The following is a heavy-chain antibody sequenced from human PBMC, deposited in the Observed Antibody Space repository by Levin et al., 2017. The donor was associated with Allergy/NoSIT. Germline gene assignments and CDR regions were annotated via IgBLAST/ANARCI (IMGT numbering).Heavy chain of an antibody. CDR1: GYTFTNYG. J-gene: IGHJ5*02. V-gene: IGHV1-18*01. CDR3: ARDWVYDIRSPHYWGYFDL. CDR2: ISGYNGNT. Sequence: ASVKVSCKASGYTFTNYGVSWVRQFPGQGLEWMGWISGYNGNTNYPQKLQGRVTLTIDSSTTTVFMEMRGLTSDDTAVYYCARDWVYDIRSPHYWGYFDLWGQGTLVTVSS. D-gene: IGHD2-21*01.